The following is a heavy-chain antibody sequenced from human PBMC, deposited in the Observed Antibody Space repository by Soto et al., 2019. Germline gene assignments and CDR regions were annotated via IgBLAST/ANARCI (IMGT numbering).Heavy chain of an antibody. D-gene: IGHD3-3*01. V-gene: IGHV3-49*03. CDR1: GFTFGDYA. CDR2: IRSKAYGGTT. J-gene: IGHJ6*02. Sequence: QSGGSLRLSCTASGFTFGDYAMSWFRQAPGKGLEWVGFIRSKAYGGTTEYAASVKGRFTISRDDSKSIAYLQMNSLKTEDTAVYYCTRDNGLRFLEWFTHYGMDVWGQGTTVTVSS. CDR3: TRDNGLRFLEWFTHYGMDV.